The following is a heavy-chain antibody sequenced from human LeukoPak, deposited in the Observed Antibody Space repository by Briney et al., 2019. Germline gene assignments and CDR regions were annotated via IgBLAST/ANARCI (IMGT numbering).Heavy chain of an antibody. CDR1: GGSISSYY. Sequence: SETLSLTCTVSGGSISSYYWSWIRQPPGKGLEWIGYIYYSGSTNYNPSLKSRVTISVDTSKNQFSLKLSSVTAADTAVYCCARELGYCSSTSCNNWFDPWGQGTLVTVSS. CDR3: ARELGYCSSTSCNNWFDP. V-gene: IGHV4-59*01. D-gene: IGHD2-2*01. J-gene: IGHJ5*02. CDR2: IYYSGST.